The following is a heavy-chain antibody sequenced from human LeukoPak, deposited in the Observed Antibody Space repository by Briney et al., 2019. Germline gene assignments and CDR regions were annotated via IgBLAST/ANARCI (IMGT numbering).Heavy chain of an antibody. V-gene: IGHV3-30*18. CDR3: AKAPRRDIAVAGMRYFDY. CDR1: GFTFSTYG. D-gene: IGHD6-19*01. Sequence: GGSLRLSCVASGFTFSTYGMHWVRQAPGKGLEWVAVISYDGSNEYYADSVKGRFTISRDDSRNTLYLQVNSLRDEDTAVYYCAKAPRRDIAVAGMRYFDYWGQGTLVTVSS. J-gene: IGHJ4*02. CDR2: ISYDGSNE.